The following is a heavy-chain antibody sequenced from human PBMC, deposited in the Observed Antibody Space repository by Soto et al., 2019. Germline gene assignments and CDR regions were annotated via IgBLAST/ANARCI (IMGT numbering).Heavy chain of an antibody. J-gene: IGHJ4*02. Sequence: PSETLSLTCSVSGDSISTSGYYWGWIPKPPEKGLEWVGPPFDSGGTYYNPSLNSRVGISVNTSKNEYSLKLTSITAAATAIYFCARRGGGDYLFDSWGQGILVTVSS. CDR1: GDSISTSGYY. D-gene: IGHD4-17*01. CDR2: PFDSGGT. CDR3: ARRGGGDYLFDS. V-gene: IGHV4-39*07.